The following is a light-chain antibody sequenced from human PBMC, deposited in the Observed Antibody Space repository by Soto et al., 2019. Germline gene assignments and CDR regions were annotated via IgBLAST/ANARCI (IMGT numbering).Light chain of an antibody. J-gene: IGLJ3*02. Sequence: QSALTQPASVSGSPGQSITISCTGTSSDIGAYNYVCWYQQHPGQAPKHMTYDVNNRPSGVSDRFSASKSGNTASLTIAWLQAEDEADYYCSSYTSSNTVVFGGGTKVTVL. CDR1: SSDIGAYNY. CDR2: DVN. V-gene: IGLV2-14*03. CDR3: SSYTSSNTVV.